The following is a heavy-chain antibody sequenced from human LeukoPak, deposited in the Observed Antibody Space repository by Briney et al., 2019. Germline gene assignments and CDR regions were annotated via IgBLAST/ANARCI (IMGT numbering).Heavy chain of an antibody. CDR3: AKERITMVRGVIRSDIFDY. CDR2: ISYDGSNK. Sequence: PGRSLRLSCAASGFTFSSYGMHWVRQAPGKGLEWVAVISYDGSNKYYADFVKGRFTISRDNSKNTLYLQMNSLRAEDTAVYYCAKERITMVRGVIRSDIFDYWGQGTLVTVSS. V-gene: IGHV3-30*18. CDR1: GFTFSSYG. J-gene: IGHJ4*02. D-gene: IGHD3-10*01.